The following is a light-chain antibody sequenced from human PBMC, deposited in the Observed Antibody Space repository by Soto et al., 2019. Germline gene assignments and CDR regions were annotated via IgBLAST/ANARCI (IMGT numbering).Light chain of an antibody. V-gene: IGKV1-39*01. Sequence: DIQMTQSPSSLSASVVDIVTITCRASESISSYLNWYQQKAGRAPKVLIYAASTLESGVPARLSGSGYGTDLTITISNMQTDDFDTYYCQQSSSYPLTFGGGTKVDIK. CDR2: AAS. CDR1: ESISSY. J-gene: IGKJ4*01. CDR3: QQSSSYPLT.